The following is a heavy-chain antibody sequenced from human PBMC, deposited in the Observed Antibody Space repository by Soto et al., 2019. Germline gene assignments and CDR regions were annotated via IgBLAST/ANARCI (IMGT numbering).Heavy chain of an antibody. CDR2: IQPGDSDT. D-gene: IGHD6-19*01. V-gene: IGHV5-51*01. J-gene: IGHJ5*02. CDR1: GYSFSSYW. Sequence: GESLKISCKGSGYSFSSYWIGWVRQMPGKGLDWMGIIQPGDSDTRYSPSFRGQVTISVDKSTSTAYLQWSSLKASDTAMYYCATSYSGGWNNWFEPWGQGTLVTVSS. CDR3: ATSYSGGWNNWFEP.